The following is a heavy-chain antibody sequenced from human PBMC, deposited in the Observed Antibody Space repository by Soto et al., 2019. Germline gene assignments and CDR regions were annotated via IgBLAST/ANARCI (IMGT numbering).Heavy chain of an antibody. D-gene: IGHD2-15*01. J-gene: IGHJ6*02. CDR1: GVTFTRNG. Sequence: SLRLSCAASGVTFTRNGMHWVRQAPGKGLEWVAVIWNDGTNKYYADSVKGRFIISRDNYKNTMYLQMNSLRDEDTAVYYCARHRVQMVARMDVWGQGTTVTVSS. CDR3: ARHRVQMVARMDV. CDR2: IWNDGTNK. V-gene: IGHV3-33*01.